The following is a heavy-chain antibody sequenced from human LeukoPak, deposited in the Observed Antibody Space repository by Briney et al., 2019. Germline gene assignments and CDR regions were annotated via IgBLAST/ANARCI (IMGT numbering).Heavy chain of an antibody. D-gene: IGHD3-22*01. V-gene: IGHV1-58*02. CDR3: AAGKYYYDSSGYFPFVY. CDR2: IVVGSGNT. J-gene: IGHJ4*02. CDR1: GFTFSSYA. Sequence: GGSLRLSCAASGFTFSSYAMHWVRQARGQRLEWIGWIVVGSGNTNYAQKFQERVTITRDMSTSTAYMELSSLRSEDTAVYYCAAGKYYYDSSGYFPFVYWGQGTLVTVSS.